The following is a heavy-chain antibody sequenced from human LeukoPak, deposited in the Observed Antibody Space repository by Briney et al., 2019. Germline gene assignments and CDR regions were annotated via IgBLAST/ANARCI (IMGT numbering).Heavy chain of an antibody. Sequence: SETLSLTCTVSGGSISVYYWSWIRQPAGKGLEWIGRIYTSGSTNYNPSLKSRVTMSVDTSKNQFSLKLTSVTAADTALYYCARGEYGSGSYHIDYWGKGTLVTVSS. D-gene: IGHD3-10*01. CDR1: GGSISVYY. CDR3: ARGEYGSGSYHIDY. V-gene: IGHV4-4*07. J-gene: IGHJ4*02. CDR2: IYTSGST.